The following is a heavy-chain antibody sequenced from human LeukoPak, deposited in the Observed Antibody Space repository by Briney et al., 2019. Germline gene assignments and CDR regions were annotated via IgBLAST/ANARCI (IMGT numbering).Heavy chain of an antibody. V-gene: IGHV1-46*01. CDR1: GGTFTSYY. CDR2: INPSGGST. D-gene: IGHD5-18*01. CDR3: ARGGGDTAMVSSFDY. J-gene: IGHJ4*02. Sequence: GASVKVSCKASGGTFTSYYMHWVRQAPGQGLEWMGIINPSGGSTSYAQKFQGRVTMTRDTSTSTVYMELSSLRSEDTAVYYCARGGGDTAMVSSFDYWGQGTLVTVSS.